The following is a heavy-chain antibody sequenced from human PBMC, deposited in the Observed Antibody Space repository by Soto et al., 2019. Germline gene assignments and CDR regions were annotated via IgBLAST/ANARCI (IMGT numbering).Heavy chain of an antibody. D-gene: IGHD3-10*01. CDR2: ISGSGGST. CDR1: GFTFSSYA. J-gene: IGHJ6*02. Sequence: EVQLLESGGGLVQPGGSLRLSCAASGFTFSSYAMNWVRQAPWKGLEWVSGISGSGGSTYYADSVKGRFTISRDNSNNTLYLQMNSLRAEDTAVYYCAKERFGEYFYYGMDVWGQGTTVTVSS. CDR3: AKERFGEYFYYGMDV. V-gene: IGHV3-23*01.